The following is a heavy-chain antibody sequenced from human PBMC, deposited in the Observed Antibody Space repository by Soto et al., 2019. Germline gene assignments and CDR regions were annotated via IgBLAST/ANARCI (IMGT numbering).Heavy chain of an antibody. CDR1: GFTFSSYG. CDR2: ISGSGSYI. V-gene: IGHV3-21*01. D-gene: IGHD2-15*01. J-gene: IGHJ3*01. CDR3: AREKFYSAFDF. Sequence: PGGSLRLSCAASGFTFSSYGMSWVRQAPGKGLEWVSAISGSGSYIYYADSVKGRFTISRDNAKNSLFLQMNSLRAEDTAVYYCAREKFYSAFDFWGQGTMVTVSS.